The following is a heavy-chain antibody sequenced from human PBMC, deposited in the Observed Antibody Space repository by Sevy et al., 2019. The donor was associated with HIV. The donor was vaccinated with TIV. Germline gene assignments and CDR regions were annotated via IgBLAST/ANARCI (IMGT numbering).Heavy chain of an antibody. CDR1: GFTFSGYA. V-gene: IGHV3-23*01. Sequence: GGSLRLSCAAAGFTFSGYAMSWVRQGPGKGLEWISGMTGNGGSTYYADSVKGRFPISRDNSKNTLYLQMNSLRAEDTAVYYWAKCSHRYSSSWYGFDYWGQGALVTVSS. CDR3: AKCSHRYSSSWYGFDY. CDR2: MTGNGGST. J-gene: IGHJ4*02. D-gene: IGHD6-13*01.